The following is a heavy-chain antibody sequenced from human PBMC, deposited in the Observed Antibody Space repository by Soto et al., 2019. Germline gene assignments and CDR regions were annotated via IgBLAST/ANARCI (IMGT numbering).Heavy chain of an antibody. Sequence: SETLSITCTVSGGSISSGDYYWSWIRQPPGKGLEWIGYIYYSGSTYYNPSLKSRVTISVDTSKNQFALKLSSVTAADTAVYYCARVLPQYCGGDCYWGHFDYWGQGTLVTVSS. V-gene: IGHV4-30-4*01. CDR3: ARVLPQYCGGDCYWGHFDY. J-gene: IGHJ4*02. D-gene: IGHD2-21*02. CDR2: IYYSGST. CDR1: GGSISSGDYY.